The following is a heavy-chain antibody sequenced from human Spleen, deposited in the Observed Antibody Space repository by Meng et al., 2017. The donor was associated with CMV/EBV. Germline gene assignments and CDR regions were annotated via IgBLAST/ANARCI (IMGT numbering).Heavy chain of an antibody. D-gene: IGHD3-3*01. J-gene: IGHJ3*02. CDR3: AKDMNFWGGQGAFDI. Sequence: GESLKISCAASGFTFSNYAFHWVRQAPGKGLEWVALISYDGSNKYYADSVKGRFTISRDNSKNTLYLQMNSLRAEDTALYYCAKDMNFWGGQGAFDIWGQGTMVTVSS. CDR1: GFTFSNYA. V-gene: IGHV3-30*04. CDR2: ISYDGSNK.